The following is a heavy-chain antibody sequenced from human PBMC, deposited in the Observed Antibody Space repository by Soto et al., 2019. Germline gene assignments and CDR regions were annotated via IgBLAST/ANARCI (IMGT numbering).Heavy chain of an antibody. V-gene: IGHV3-7*03. Sequence: EVQLAESGGGLVQPGGSLRLSCAAYGFTLRSYWMSWVRQAPGQGLEGVANIKQDVGEKYYVDSVKGRFTISRDNAKNSLYLQMNSLRGDATAVYYCVRDYRVSYGYGPFDYWGQGTLVTVSS. J-gene: IGHJ4*02. D-gene: IGHD5-18*01. CDR2: IKQDVGEK. CDR3: VRDYRVSYGYGPFDY. CDR1: GFTLRSYW.